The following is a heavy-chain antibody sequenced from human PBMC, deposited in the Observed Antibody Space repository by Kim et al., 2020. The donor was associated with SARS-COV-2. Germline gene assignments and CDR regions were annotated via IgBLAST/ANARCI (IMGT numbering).Heavy chain of an antibody. D-gene: IGHD6-13*01. CDR2: ISAYNGNT. V-gene: IGHV1-18*01. Sequence: ASVKVSCKASGYTFTSYGISWVRQAPGQGLEWMGWISAYNGNTNYAQKLQGRVTMTTDTSTNTAYMELRSLRSDDTAVYYCASDPNIAAAGTISDYWGQGTLVTVSS. CDR1: GYTFTSYG. CDR3: ASDPNIAAAGTISDY. J-gene: IGHJ4*02.